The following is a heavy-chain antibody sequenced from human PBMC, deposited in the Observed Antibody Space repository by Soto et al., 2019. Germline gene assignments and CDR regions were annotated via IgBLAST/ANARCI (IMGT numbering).Heavy chain of an antibody. CDR3: ARAATYYDFWSGYEPSIFDY. CDR2: IKQDGSEK. CDR1: GFTFSSYW. J-gene: IGHJ4*02. D-gene: IGHD3-3*01. Sequence: HPGGSLRLSCAASGFTFSSYWMSWVRQAPGKGLEWVANIKQDGSEKYYVDSVKGRFTISRDNAKNSLYLQMNSLRAEDTAVYYCARAATYYDFWSGYEPSIFDYWGQGTLVTVSS. V-gene: IGHV3-7*01.